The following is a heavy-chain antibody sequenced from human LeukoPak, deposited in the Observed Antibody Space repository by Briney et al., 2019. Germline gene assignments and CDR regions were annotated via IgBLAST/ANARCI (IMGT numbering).Heavy chain of an antibody. Sequence: GGSLRLSCAASGFTFSSYWMHGVRQAPGKGLVWVSRIKSDGSTTTYADSVKGRFTISRDNAKNTLYLQMNSLRAEDTAVYYCARVVDTHFDSWGQGTLVTVSS. V-gene: IGHV3-74*01. J-gene: IGHJ4*02. D-gene: IGHD5-18*01. CDR3: ARVVDTHFDS. CDR1: GFTFSSYW. CDR2: IKSDGSTT.